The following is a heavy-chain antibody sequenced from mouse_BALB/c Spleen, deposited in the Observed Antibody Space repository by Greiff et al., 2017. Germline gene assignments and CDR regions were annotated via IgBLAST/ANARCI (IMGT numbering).Heavy chain of an antibody. Sequence: EVQLQESGGGLVKPGGSLKLSCAASGFTFSDYYMYWVRQTPEKRLEWVATISDGGSYTYYPDSVKGRFTISRDNAKNNLYLQMSSLKSEDTAMYYCARGTYYDFAYWGQGTLVTVSA. D-gene: IGHD1-1*02. CDR2: ISDGGSYT. CDR1: GFTFSDYY. V-gene: IGHV5-4*02. CDR3: ARGTYYDFAY. J-gene: IGHJ3*01.